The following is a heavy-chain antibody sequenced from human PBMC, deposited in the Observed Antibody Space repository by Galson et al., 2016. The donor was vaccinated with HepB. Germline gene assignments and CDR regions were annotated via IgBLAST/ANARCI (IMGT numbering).Heavy chain of an antibody. CDR2: IYHSGST. J-gene: IGHJ3*02. V-gene: IGHV4-4*02. CDR3: VGNRTRGAFDI. D-gene: IGHD1-14*01. CDR1: GGSIISGNW. Sequence: SETLSLTCAVSGGSIISGNWWNWVRQSPEKGLEWIGGIYHSGSTHYNPSLKSRVTLSADKSKNLFSLKLTSVTAADTALYYCVGNRTRGAFDIWGQGTMVTVSS.